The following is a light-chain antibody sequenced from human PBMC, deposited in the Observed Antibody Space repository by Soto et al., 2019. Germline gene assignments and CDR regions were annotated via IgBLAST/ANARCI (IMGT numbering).Light chain of an antibody. CDR2: DVS. CDR3: SSYTSSSTLV. J-gene: IGLJ2*01. CDR1: SSDVGDYNY. V-gene: IGLV2-14*01. Sequence: QSALTQPASVSGSPGQSITISCTRTSSDVGDYNYVSWYQQHPGKAPKLMIYDVSNRPSGVSNRFSGSKSGNTASLTVSGLQAEDEADYYCSSYTSSSTLVFGGGTKLTVL.